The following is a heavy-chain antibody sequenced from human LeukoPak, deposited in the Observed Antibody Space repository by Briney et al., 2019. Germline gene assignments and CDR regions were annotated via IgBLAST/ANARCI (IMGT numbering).Heavy chain of an antibody. J-gene: IGHJ4*02. CDR3: ARGLGDGYNAPYFDY. CDR2: ISSSTSYI. V-gene: IGHV3-21*01. Sequence: GGSLRLSCAASGFTFSSYNMNRVRQAPGKGLEWVSSISSSTSYIYYADSLKGRFTVSRDNAKNSLYLQMNSLRAEDTAVYYCARGLGDGYNAPYFDYWGQGTLVTVS. D-gene: IGHD5-24*01. CDR1: GFTFSSYN.